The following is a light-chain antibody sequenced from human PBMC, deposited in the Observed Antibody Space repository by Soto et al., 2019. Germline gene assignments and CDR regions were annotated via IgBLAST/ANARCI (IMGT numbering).Light chain of an antibody. CDR1: RSINTW. V-gene: IGKV1-5*01. Sequence: DIQMTQSPSTLSAFDGDRVTITCRASRSINTWLAWYQQKPGQAPKLLISDASDLERGVSSRFSGSGSGTEFTLTISSLQPADSATYYCQQYDSYSWTFGQGTKVDIK. J-gene: IGKJ1*01. CDR3: QQYDSYSWT. CDR2: DAS.